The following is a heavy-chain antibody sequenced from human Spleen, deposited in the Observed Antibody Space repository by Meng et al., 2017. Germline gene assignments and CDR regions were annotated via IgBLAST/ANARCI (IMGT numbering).Heavy chain of an antibody. V-gene: IGHV3-23*01. CDR3: AREKNSGFYNYYGLDV. Sequence: GESLKISCAASGFTFSSYAMSWVRQAPGKGLEWVSAISGSGGSTYYADSVKGRFTISRDNSKNTLFLQMSSLRAEDTAVYYCAREKNSGFYNYYGLDVWGQGTTVTVSS. D-gene: IGHD6-19*01. CDR2: ISGSGGST. J-gene: IGHJ6*02. CDR1: GFTFSSYA.